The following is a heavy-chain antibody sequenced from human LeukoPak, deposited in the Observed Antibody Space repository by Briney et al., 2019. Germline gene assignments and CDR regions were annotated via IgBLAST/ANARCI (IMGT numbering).Heavy chain of an antibody. J-gene: IGHJ4*02. Sequence: PSETLSLTCTVSGGSISSSDYYWGWVRQPPGKGLEWIGSVYYGGSTYYNPSLKSRVTIYVNTSKKQLSLWVGAVNAADTAVYYCVRHPRDLVLAAYADYFDYWGQGTRVTVSS. D-gene: IGHD2-8*02. V-gene: IGHV4-39*01. CDR3: VRHPRDLVLAAYADYFDY. CDR1: GGSISSSDYY. CDR2: VYYGGST.